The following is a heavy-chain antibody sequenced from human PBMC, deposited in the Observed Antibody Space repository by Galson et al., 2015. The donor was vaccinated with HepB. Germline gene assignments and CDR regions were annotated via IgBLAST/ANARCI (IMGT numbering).Heavy chain of an antibody. CDR2: IYPGDSDT. J-gene: IGHJ5*02. D-gene: IGHD2-2*01. Sequence: QSGAEVKKPGESLKISCKGSGYSFTSYWIGWVRQMPGKGLEWMGIIYPGDSDTRYSPSFQGQVTISADKSISTAYLQWSSLKASDTAMYYCARGGYCSSTSCYPNWFDPWGQGTLVTVSS. CDR1: GYSFTSYW. CDR3: ARGGYCSSTSCYPNWFDP. V-gene: IGHV5-51*01.